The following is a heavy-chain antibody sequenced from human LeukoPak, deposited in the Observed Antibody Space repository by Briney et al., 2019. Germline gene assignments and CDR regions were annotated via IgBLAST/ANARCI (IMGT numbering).Heavy chain of an antibody. CDR3: ARGRGVGATALDY. CDR1: RFTVSSNY. Sequence: GGSLRLSCAASRFTVSSNYMSWVRQAPGKGLEWVSMFYSGGSTFYADSVKGRFTISRDNAKNSLYLQMNSLRAEDTAVYYCARGRGVGATALDYWGQGTLVTVSS. J-gene: IGHJ4*02. CDR2: FYSGGST. V-gene: IGHV3-66*01. D-gene: IGHD1-26*01.